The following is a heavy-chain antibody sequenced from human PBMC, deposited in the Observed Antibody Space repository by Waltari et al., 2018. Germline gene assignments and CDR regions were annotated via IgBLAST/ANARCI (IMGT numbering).Heavy chain of an antibody. D-gene: IGHD3-10*01. CDR3: AKDHLNYYGSGMGEGAFDI. Sequence: EVQLVESGGGLVQPGGSLRLSCAASGFTFSSYAMSWVRQAPGKGLEWVSAISGSGGRTYYADSVKGRFTISRDNSKNTLYLQMNSLRAEDTAVYYCAKDHLNYYGSGMGEGAFDIWGQGTMVTVSS. V-gene: IGHV3-23*04. J-gene: IGHJ3*02. CDR2: ISGSGGRT. CDR1: GFTFSSYA.